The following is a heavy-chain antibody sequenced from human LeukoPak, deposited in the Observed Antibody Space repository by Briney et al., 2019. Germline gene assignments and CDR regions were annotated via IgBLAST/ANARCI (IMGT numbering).Heavy chain of an antibody. J-gene: IGHJ3*02. Sequence: PGGSLRLSCAASGFTFSSYWMHCVRQAPGKGLVWVPRISTDGSSTNSADSVKGRLTISRDNAKNTLYLQMNSLRAEDTAVYYCVREYSSPSGRAFDMWGQGTMVTVSP. CDR1: GFTFSSYW. D-gene: IGHD6-6*01. CDR2: ISTDGSST. CDR3: VREYSSPSGRAFDM. V-gene: IGHV3-74*01.